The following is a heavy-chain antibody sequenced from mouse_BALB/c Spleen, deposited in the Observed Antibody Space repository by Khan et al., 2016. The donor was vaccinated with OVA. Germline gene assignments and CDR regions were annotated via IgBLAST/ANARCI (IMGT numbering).Heavy chain of an antibody. CDR2: IDPANDNS. CDR1: GFNIKDTH. Sequence: EVQLQESGAELVKPGASVKLSCTASGFNIKDTHMHWVKQRPEQGLEWIGRIDPANDNSKYDPRFQGKATITADTSSNTAYLHLSSLTSEDTAVYYCVPAGTGDYFDYWGQGTTLTVSS. CDR3: VPAGTGDYFDY. J-gene: IGHJ2*01. D-gene: IGHD4-1*01. V-gene: IGHV14-3*02.